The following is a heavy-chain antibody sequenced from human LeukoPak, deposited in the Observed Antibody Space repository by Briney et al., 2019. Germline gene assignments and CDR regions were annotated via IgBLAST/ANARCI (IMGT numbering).Heavy chain of an antibody. J-gene: IGHJ6*04. Sequence: ASVKVSCKASGYTFTSYDVNWVRQATGQGLEWMGWMNSNSGNTGYAQKFQGRVTVTRNTSISTAYMELSSLRSEDTAVYYCARAAHVLRFLGVWGKGTTVTVSS. CDR1: GYTFTSYD. CDR2: MNSNSGNT. CDR3: ARAAHVLRFLGV. D-gene: IGHD3-3*01. V-gene: IGHV1-8*01.